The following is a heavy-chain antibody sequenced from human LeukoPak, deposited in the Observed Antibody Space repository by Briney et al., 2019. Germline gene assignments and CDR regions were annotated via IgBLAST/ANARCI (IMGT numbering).Heavy chain of an antibody. D-gene: IGHD6-13*01. CDR3: ASSSSSWSQYYFDY. CDR2: IIPIFGTA. V-gene: IGHV1-69*06. Sequence: SVKVSCKASGGTFSSYAISWVRQAPGQGLEWMGGIIPIFGTANYAQKFQGRVTITADKSTSTAYMELSSLRSEDTAVYYCASSSSSWSQYYFDYWGQGTLVTVS. CDR1: GGTFSSYA. J-gene: IGHJ4*02.